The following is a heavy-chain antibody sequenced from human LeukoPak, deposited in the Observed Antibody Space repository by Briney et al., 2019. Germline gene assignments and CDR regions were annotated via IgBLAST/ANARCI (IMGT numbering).Heavy chain of an antibody. CDR1: GFTFSSYP. CDR2: ISSSSSYI. D-gene: IGHD2-15*01. J-gene: IGHJ5*02. Sequence: GGSLRLSCAASGFTFSSYPMNWVRQAPGKGLEWVSSISSSSSYIYYADSVKGRFTISRDNAKNSVYLQMNSLRAEDTAVYYCAKSGVVVPVLERGVANWFDPWGQGTLVTVSS. CDR3: AKSGVVVPVLERGVANWFDP. V-gene: IGHV3-21*01.